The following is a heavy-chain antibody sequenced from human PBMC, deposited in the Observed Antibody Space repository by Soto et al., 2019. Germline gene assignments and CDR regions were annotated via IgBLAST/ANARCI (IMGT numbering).Heavy chain of an antibody. J-gene: IGHJ4*02. D-gene: IGHD5-18*01. CDR2: ISSSSSYI. CDR1: GFNLCSYS. CDR3: ARDSFRGDTAMAHGLDN. V-gene: IGHV3-21*01. Sequence: GGSLRLSCAASGFNLCSYSMNWVRQAPGKGLEWVSSISSSSSYIYYADSVKGRFTISRDNAKNSLYLQMNSLRAEDTAVYYCARDSFRGDTAMAHGLDNWGQGTLVTVSS.